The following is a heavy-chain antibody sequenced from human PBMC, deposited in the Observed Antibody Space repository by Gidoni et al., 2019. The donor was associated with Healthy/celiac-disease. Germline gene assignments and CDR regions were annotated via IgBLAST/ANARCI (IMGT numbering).Heavy chain of an antibody. V-gene: IGHV5-10-1*03. CDR3: ARLQGAARPDY. CDR2: IAPIDSYP. CDR1: GYNFTSYW. J-gene: IGHJ4*02. D-gene: IGHD6-6*01. Sequence: EVQLVQSGAEVKKPGESLRSSCKGSGYNFTSYWISWVRQRPGKGLEWMGRIAPIDSYPNYSPSFQGHVTISADKSISTAYLQWSGLKASDTAMYYCARLQGAARPDYWGQGTLVTVSS.